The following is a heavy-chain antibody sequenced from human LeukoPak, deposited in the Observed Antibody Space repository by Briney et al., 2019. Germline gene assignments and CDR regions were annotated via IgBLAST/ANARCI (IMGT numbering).Heavy chain of an antibody. Sequence: GESLRLSCVASGFSVSTFDMHWVRQAAGGGLEWVAAVGTNHDTLYLGSVKGRFTISRENAKNSLSLEMSYLTVEDTAVYYCTREWRGIASHYSGMDVWGQGTAVIVSS. D-gene: IGHD3-16*02. J-gene: IGHJ6*02. CDR1: GFSVSTFD. CDR2: VGTNHDT. V-gene: IGHV3-13*01. CDR3: TREWRGIASHYSGMDV.